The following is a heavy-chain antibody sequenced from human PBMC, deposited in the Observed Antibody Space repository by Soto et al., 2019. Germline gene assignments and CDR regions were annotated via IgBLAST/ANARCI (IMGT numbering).Heavy chain of an antibody. J-gene: IGHJ4*02. CDR3: ARDYDSSGYSDY. D-gene: IGHD3-22*01. CDR2: IWYDGSNK. CDR1: GFTFSSYG. V-gene: IGHV3-33*01. Sequence: GGSLRLSCAASGFTFSSYGMHWFRQAPGKGLEWVAVIWYDGSNKYYADSVKGRFTISRDNSKNTLYLQMNSLRAEDTAVYYCARDYDSSGYSDYWGQGTLVTVSS.